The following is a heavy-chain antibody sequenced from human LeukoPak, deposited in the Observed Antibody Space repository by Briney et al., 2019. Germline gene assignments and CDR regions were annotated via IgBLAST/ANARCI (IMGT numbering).Heavy chain of an antibody. CDR1: GFTFSSYA. Sequence: SGGSLRLSCAASGFTFSSYAMSWVRQAPGKGLEWDSAISGSGGSTYYADSVKGRFTISRDNSKNTLYLQMNSLRAEDTAVYYCAKGVGFAGPGYCSGGSCYFDYWGQGTLVTVSS. V-gene: IGHV3-23*01. CDR3: AKGVGFAGPGYCSGGSCYFDY. J-gene: IGHJ4*02. D-gene: IGHD2-15*01. CDR2: ISGSGGST.